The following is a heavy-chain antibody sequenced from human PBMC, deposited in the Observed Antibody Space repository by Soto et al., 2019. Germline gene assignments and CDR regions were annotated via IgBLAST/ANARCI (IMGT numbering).Heavy chain of an antibody. Sequence: WSLRLSCAASGLTVSSNYMSWVRQAPGMGLEWVSVIYTGGSTYYADSVKGRFTISRDNSKNTLYLQMNSLRDADTAVYYCARDGSTGWRTYGMDVWGQGTTVTVSS. V-gene: IGHV3-53*01. CDR3: ARDGSTGWRTYGMDV. J-gene: IGHJ6*02. CDR2: IYTGGST. D-gene: IGHD2-8*02. CDR1: GLTVSSNY.